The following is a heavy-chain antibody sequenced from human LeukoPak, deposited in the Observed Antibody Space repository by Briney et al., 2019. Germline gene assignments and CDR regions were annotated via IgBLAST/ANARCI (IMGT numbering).Heavy chain of an antibody. Sequence: SYAMSWVRQAPGKGLEWVSRINSDGSSTIYADSVKGRFTISRDNAKNTLYLQMNSLRAEDTAVYYCARDLTSEYYFDYWGQGTLVTVSS. CDR1: SYA. D-gene: IGHD2-2*01. J-gene: IGHJ4*02. V-gene: IGHV3-74*01. CDR3: ARDLTSEYYFDY. CDR2: INSDGSST.